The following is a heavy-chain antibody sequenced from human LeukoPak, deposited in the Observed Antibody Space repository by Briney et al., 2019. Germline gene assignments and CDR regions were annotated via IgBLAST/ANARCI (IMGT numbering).Heavy chain of an antibody. CDR1: GLTFSSHW. CDR2: IKQDGSEK. J-gene: IGHJ5*02. V-gene: IGHV3-7*01. D-gene: IGHD6-25*01. Sequence: PGGSLRLSCAASGLTFSSHWMHWVRQAPGKGLEWVANIKQDGSEKYYVDSVKGRFTISRDNAKKSLYLQMNSLRADDTAVYYCAREMAIAAAGISWFAPWGQGTLVTVSS. CDR3: AREMAIAAAGISWFAP.